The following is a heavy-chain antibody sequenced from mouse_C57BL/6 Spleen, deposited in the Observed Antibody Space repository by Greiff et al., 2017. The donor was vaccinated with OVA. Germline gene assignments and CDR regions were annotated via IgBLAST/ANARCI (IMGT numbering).Heavy chain of an antibody. J-gene: IGHJ3*01. CDR2: ISSGGDYI. CDR3: TRHNYGSPFAY. V-gene: IGHV5-9-1*02. D-gene: IGHD1-1*01. CDR1: GFTFSSYA. Sequence: EVNVVESGEGLVKPGGSLKLSCAASGFTFSSYAMSWVRQTPEKRLEWVAYISSGGDYIYYADTVKGRFTISRDNARNTLYLQMSSLKSEDTAMYYCTRHNYGSPFAYWGQGTLVTVSA.